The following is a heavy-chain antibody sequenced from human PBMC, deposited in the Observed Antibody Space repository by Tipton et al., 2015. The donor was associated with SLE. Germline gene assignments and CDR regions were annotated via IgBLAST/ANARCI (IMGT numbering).Heavy chain of an antibody. J-gene: IGHJ4*02. CDR3: TSMSSSSYYFDY. CDR2: TYYRSKWYN. Sequence: GLVKPSQTPSLTCAISGDSVSSNSAASNWIRQSPSRGLEWLGRTYYRSKWYNDYAVSVKSRITINPDTSKNQFSLQLNSVTPEDTAVYYCTSMSSSSYYFDYWGQGTLVTVSS. CDR1: GDSVSSNSAA. D-gene: IGHD6-6*01. V-gene: IGHV6-1*01.